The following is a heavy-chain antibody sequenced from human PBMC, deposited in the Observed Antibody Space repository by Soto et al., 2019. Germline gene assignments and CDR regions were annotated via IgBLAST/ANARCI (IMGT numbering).Heavy chain of an antibody. CDR2: INHSGNT. D-gene: IGHD3-22*01. Sequence: QVQLQQWGAGLLRPSETLSLTCAVSGWSFSGYYWSWIRQSPGKGLEWIGDINHSGNTNYNPSLKSRVTISGDTSKNQFSLKLTSVTAADTAVYYSARGIRMMDSWGQGTLVTVSS. CDR1: GWSFSGYY. V-gene: IGHV4-34*01. J-gene: IGHJ4*02. CDR3: ARGIRMMDS.